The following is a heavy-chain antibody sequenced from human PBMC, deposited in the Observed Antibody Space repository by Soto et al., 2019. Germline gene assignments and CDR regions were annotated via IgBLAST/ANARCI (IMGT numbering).Heavy chain of an antibody. Sequence: ASVKGSWKVSGYTLTELSMHWVRQAPGKGLEWMGGFDPEDGETIYAQKFQGRVTMTEDTSTATAYMELSSLRSEDTAVYYCATDQVDRRSPKDPFAIRGQRTMVVVSS. D-gene: IGHD2-15*01. J-gene: IGHJ3*02. V-gene: IGHV1-24*01. CDR3: ATDQVDRRSPKDPFAI. CDR2: FDPEDGET. CDR1: GYTLTELS.